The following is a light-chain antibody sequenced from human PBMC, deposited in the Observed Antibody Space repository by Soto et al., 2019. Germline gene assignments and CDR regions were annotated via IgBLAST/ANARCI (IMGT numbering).Light chain of an antibody. J-gene: IGKJ2*01. CDR2: GAS. Sequence: EIVLTQSPGTLSLSPGERGTLSCRASQSVSSNYLAWYQRKPGQAPRILIYGASNRATGIPDRFSGSGSGTDFTLTISRLKPEDFAVYYCQQYGNSYTFGQGTKLEIK. CDR3: QQYGNSYT. V-gene: IGKV3-20*01. CDR1: QSVSSNY.